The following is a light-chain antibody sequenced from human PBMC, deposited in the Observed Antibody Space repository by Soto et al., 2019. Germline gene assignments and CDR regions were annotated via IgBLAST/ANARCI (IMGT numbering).Light chain of an antibody. CDR3: KSYAGSNTYV. Sequence: QSVLTQPRSASGSPGQSVTISCTRTKNDIGVYDFVSWYQHHPGKAPRLIIYEVVQRPSGVPDRFSGSKSGNTASLTVSGLQAADEADYFCKSYAGSNTYVFGSGTKVTVL. CDR1: KNDIGVYDF. CDR2: EVV. J-gene: IGLJ1*01. V-gene: IGLV2-8*01.